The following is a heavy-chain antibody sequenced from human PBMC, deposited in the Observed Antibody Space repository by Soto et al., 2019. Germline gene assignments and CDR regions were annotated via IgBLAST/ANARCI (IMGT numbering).Heavy chain of an antibody. Sequence: QVQLVQSGAEVKKPGSSVKVSCKASGGTFSSYAISWVRQAPGQGLEWMGGIIPIFGTANYAQKFQGRVTITADESXCTADMELSSLRSEDTAVYYCARHGPAAGYYYGMDVWGQGTTVTVSS. J-gene: IGHJ6*02. CDR1: GGTFSSYA. V-gene: IGHV1-69*12. CDR2: IIPIFGTA. D-gene: IGHD2-2*01. CDR3: ARHGPAAGYYYGMDV.